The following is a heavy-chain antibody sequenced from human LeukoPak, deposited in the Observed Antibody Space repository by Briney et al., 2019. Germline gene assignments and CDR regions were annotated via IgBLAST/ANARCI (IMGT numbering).Heavy chain of an antibody. CDR2: ITGDTSTI. V-gene: IGHV3-48*01. J-gene: IGHJ4*02. Sequence: GGSLRLSCAASGFTFSTYSMNWVRQAPGKGLEWVSYITGDTSTIYYADSVKGRFTISRGNTENSLYLQMTSLRAEDTAVYYCARRFDLWGQGTLVTVSS. CDR3: ARRFDL. CDR1: GFTFSTYS.